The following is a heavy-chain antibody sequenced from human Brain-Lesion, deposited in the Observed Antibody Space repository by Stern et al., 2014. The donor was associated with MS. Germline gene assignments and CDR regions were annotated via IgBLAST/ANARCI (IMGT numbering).Heavy chain of an antibody. J-gene: IGHJ6*02. V-gene: IGHV3-7*01. CDR1: GFTFGNYW. Sequence: EVQLVESRGGLVQPGGSLTISCTAAGFTFGNYWMTWVRQAPGKGLEWVANIKEDGNEKNYVDSVKVRFTISRDNARNSLYLQMNSLRVEDTALYYCARVYNTIYGIVTQRGSGMDVWGQGTTVIVSS. CDR3: ARVYNTIYGIVTQRGSGMDV. D-gene: IGHD3-3*01. CDR2: IKEDGNEK.